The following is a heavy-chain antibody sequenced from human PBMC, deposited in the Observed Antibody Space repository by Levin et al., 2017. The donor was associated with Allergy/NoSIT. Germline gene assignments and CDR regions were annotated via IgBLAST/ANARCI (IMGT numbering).Heavy chain of an antibody. Sequence: SETLSLTCAVSGYSISSGYYWGWIRQPPGKGLEWIGSIYHSGSTYYNPSLKSRVTISVDTSKNQFSLKLSSVTAADTAVYYCARGDRTTGPDMIVVAYLDYWGQGTLVTVSS. CDR2: IYHSGST. D-gene: IGHD3-22*01. CDR1: GYSISSGYY. V-gene: IGHV4-38-2*01. J-gene: IGHJ4*02. CDR3: ARGDRTTGPDMIVVAYLDY.